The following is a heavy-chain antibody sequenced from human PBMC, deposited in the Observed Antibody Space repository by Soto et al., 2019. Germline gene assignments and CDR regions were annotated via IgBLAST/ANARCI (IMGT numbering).Heavy chain of an antibody. CDR3: ARDFKESQYYYYCMDV. J-gene: IGHJ6*03. CDR2: ISSGSNYT. V-gene: IGHV3-21*06. CDR1: GFTFSSYS. Sequence: EVQLVESGGGLVQPGGSLRLSCVVSGFTFSSYSMNWVHQAPGKGLEWVSSISSGSNYTYYADSVKGRFTISRDNAKNSVYLQMNSLRAEDTALYYCARDFKESQYYYYCMDVWGKGTTVTVSS. D-gene: IGHD3-10*01.